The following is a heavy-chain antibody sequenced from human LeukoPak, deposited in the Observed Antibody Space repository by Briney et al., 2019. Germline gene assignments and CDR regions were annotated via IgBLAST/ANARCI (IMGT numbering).Heavy chain of an antibody. J-gene: IGHJ6*02. CDR2: IYYSGST. CDR3: ARSRTTVSQVGYYYGMDA. CDR1: GGSISSYY. Sequence: PSETLSLTCTVTGGSISSYYWSWIRQPPGKGLEWLGYIYYSGSTNYNPSLKSRVTISVDTSKNQFSLKLSSVTAADTAVYYCARSRTTVSQVGYYYGMDAWGQGTTVTVSS. D-gene: IGHD4-17*01. V-gene: IGHV4-59*01.